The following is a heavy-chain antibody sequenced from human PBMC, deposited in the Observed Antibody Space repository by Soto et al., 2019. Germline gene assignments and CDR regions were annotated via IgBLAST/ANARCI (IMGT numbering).Heavy chain of an antibody. Sequence: QVQLVQSGAEVKKPGSSVKVSCKAYGGTFSNYALISWVRQAPGQGLEWMGGIIPIDATVNYAQKFQGRITITADESTSTAYMDLVSLRSEDTAVYYCVRDLLGFSYTYGDVWGQGTTVTVSS. V-gene: IGHV1-69*12. CDR3: VRDLLGFSYTYGDV. CDR1: GGTFSNYA. J-gene: IGHJ6*01. CDR2: IIPIDATV. D-gene: IGHD1-26*01.